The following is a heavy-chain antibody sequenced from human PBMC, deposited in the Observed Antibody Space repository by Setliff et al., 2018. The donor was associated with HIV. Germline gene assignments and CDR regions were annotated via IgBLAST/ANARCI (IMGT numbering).Heavy chain of an antibody. CDR2: IYTSGST. Sequence: KPSETLSLTCTVSGGSISSYYWSWIRQPAGKGLEWIGRIYTSGSTNYNPSLKSRVTMSVDTSKNRFSLKLSSVTAADTAVYYCARGGGYYYDNSGYPTWYYFDYWGQGSLVTVSS. CDR1: GGSISSYY. J-gene: IGHJ4*02. D-gene: IGHD3-22*01. CDR3: ARGGGYYYDNSGYPTWYYFDY. V-gene: IGHV4-4*07.